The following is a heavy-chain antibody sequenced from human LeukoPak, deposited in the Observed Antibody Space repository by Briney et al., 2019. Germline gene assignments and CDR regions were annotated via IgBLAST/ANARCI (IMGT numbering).Heavy chain of an antibody. J-gene: IGHJ4*02. Sequence: SGTLSLTCTVSGGSINSYYWSWIRQPPGKGLEWIGYIYYSGSTNHNPSLKSRVTMSVDTSKNQFSLKLSSVTAADTAVYYCARIRYSNYSLDYWGRGTLVTVSS. CDR1: GGSINSYY. CDR2: IYYSGST. V-gene: IGHV4-59*01. CDR3: ARIRYSNYSLDY. D-gene: IGHD4-11*01.